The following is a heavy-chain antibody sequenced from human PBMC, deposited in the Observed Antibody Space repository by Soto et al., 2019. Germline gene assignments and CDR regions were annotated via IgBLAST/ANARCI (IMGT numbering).Heavy chain of an antibody. D-gene: IGHD2-2*01. CDR3: ARDIGVGPAGFDY. V-gene: IGHV3-48*03. J-gene: IGHJ4*02. CDR1: GFTFSSYE. CDR2: ISSGGSSI. Sequence: EVQLVESGGGLVQPGGSLRLSCATSGFTFSSYEMNWVRQAPGKGLEWVSHISSGGSSIYYADSVKGRFTISRDNAKNSVYLQMNSLRAEDTAVYYCARDIGVGPAGFDYWGQGTLVTVSS.